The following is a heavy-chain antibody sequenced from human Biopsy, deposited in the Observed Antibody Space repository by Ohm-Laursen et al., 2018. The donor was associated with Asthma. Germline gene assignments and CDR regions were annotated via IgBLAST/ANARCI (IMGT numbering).Heavy chain of an antibody. Sequence: LSCAASGFAVSRDHMFWVRQAPGKGLEWVSVIYSGGTSHTADSVRGRFTISRDYSKNTLYLQMHSLRAEDTAVYYCARGDSSNWSHYYFDYWGQGTLVTVSS. D-gene: IGHD3-22*01. CDR1: GFAVSRDH. J-gene: IGHJ4*02. V-gene: IGHV3-53*01. CDR3: ARGDSSNWSHYYFDY. CDR2: IYSGGTS.